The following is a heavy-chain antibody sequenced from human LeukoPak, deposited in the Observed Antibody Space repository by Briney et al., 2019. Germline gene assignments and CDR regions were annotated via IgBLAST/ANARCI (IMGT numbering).Heavy chain of an antibody. CDR3: ARVSSSWYNDQNWFDP. V-gene: IGHV1-69*13. CDR1: GYTFTGYY. CDR2: IIPIFGTA. D-gene: IGHD6-13*01. Sequence: SVKVSCKASGYTFTGYYMHWVRQAPGQGLEWMGGIIPIFGTANYAQKFQGRVTITADESTSTAYMELSSLRSEDTAVYYCARVSSSWYNDQNWFDPWGQGTLVTVSS. J-gene: IGHJ5*02.